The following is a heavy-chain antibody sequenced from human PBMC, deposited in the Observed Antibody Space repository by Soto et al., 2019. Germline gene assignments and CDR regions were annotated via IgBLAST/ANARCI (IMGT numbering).Heavy chain of an antibody. J-gene: IGHJ6*02. CDR3: ARDCSGGSCYPGMDV. D-gene: IGHD2-15*01. CDR1: GFTFSNYA. V-gene: IGHV3-21*01. Sequence: EVQLLESGGGLVQPGGSLRLSCAASGFTFSNYAMSWVRQAPGKGPEWVSGISSSGYIFSTDSVRGRFTISRDNAKNSVYLQINSLRAEDTAVYFCARDCSGGSCYPGMDVWGQGTTVTVSS. CDR2: ISSSGYI.